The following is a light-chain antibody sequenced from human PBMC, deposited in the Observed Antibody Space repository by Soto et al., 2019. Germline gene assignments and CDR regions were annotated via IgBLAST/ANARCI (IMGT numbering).Light chain of an antibody. Sequence: QPVLTQPPSASGSPGQSVTISCTGTSSDVGAYDYVSWYQQHPGKAPKLMIYEINKRLSGVPDRFSGSKSGNTASLTVSGLQAEDEADYYCSSFAGSNNFPYVFGTGTKLTVL. CDR2: EIN. CDR3: SSFAGSNNFPYV. CDR1: SSDVGAYDY. V-gene: IGLV2-8*01. J-gene: IGLJ1*01.